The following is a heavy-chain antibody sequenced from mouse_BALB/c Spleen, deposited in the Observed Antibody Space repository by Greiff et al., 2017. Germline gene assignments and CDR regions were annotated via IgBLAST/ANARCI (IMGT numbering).Heavy chain of an antibody. CDR3: GRGGYDGPYWYVGV. Sequence: EVQLQQSGPELVKPGASVKMSCKASGYTFTSYVMHWVKQKPGQGLEWIGYINPYNDGTKYNEKFKGKATLTSDQSSSTAYMELSSLTSEDSAVYYCGRGGYDGPYWYVGVRGAGTTVTVSS. CDR2: INPYNDGT. J-gene: IGHJ1*01. D-gene: IGHD2-3*01. CDR1: GYTFTSYV. V-gene: IGHV1-14*01.